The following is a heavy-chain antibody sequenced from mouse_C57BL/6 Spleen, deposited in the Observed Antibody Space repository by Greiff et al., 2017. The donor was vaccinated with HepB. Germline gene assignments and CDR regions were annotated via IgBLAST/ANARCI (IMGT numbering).Heavy chain of an antibody. CDR3: AKNWDGAMDC. V-gene: IGHV2-4*01. D-gene: IGHD4-1*01. J-gene: IGHJ4*01. CDR1: GFSLTSYG. Sequence: VHLVESGPGLVQPSQSLSITCTVSGFSLTSYGVHWVRQPPGKGLEWLGVIWSGGSTDYNAAFITRLSISKDNSKSQYFFKMNRLQADDTAIYYCAKNWDGAMDCWGQGTSVTVSS. CDR2: IWSGGST.